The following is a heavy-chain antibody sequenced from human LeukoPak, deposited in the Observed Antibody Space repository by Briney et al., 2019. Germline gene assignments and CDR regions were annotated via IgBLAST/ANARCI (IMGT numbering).Heavy chain of an antibody. Sequence: GGSLRLSCAASGFTFSSYGMHWVRQAPGKGLEWVAVISYDGSNKYYADSVKGRFTISRDNSKNTLYLQMNSLRAEDTAVYYCAKDPHAANFRYYFEYWGQGTPLTVSS. CDR3: AKDPHAANFRYYFEY. D-gene: IGHD2-15*01. V-gene: IGHV3-30*18. CDR2: ISYDGSNK. CDR1: GFTFSSYG. J-gene: IGHJ4*02.